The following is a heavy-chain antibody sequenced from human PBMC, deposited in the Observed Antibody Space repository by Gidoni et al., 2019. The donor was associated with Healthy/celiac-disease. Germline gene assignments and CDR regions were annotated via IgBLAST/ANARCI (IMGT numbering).Heavy chain of an antibody. CDR3: ALMVYAIGPFDY. CDR2: ISNDGSNK. CDR1: GFTFSSYG. J-gene: IGHJ4*02. D-gene: IGHD2-8*01. V-gene: IGHV3-30*03. Sequence: QVQLVESGGGVVQPGSSLRLSCAASGFTFSSYGMHWVPQAPGKGLEWVAVISNDGSNKYYADSVKGRFTISRDNSKNTLYLQMNSLRAEDTAVYYCALMVYAIGPFDYWGQGTLVTVSS.